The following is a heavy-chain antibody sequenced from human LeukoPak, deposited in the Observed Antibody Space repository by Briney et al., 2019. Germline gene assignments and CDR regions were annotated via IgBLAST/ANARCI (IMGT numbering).Heavy chain of an antibody. D-gene: IGHD3-10*02. V-gene: IGHV4-34*01. CDR1: GGSFSGYY. CDR3: ARGQFSMFRAFDI. Sequence: RASETLSLTCAVYGGSFSGYYWSWIRQPPGKGLEWIGEINHSGSTNYNPSLKSRVTISVDTSKNQFSLKLSSVTAADTAVYYCARGQFSMFRAFDIWGQGTMVTVSS. J-gene: IGHJ3*02. CDR2: INHSGST.